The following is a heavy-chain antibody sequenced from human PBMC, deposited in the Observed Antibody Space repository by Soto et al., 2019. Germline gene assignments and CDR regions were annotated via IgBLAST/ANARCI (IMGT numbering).Heavy chain of an antibody. V-gene: IGHV1-18*01. CDR2: ISAYNGNT. CDR1: GYTFTSYG. J-gene: IGHJ4*02. D-gene: IGHD3-3*01. CDR3: ASGPYYDFWSGYRH. Sequence: ASVKVSCKGSGYTFTSYGISWVRQAPGQGLEWMGWISAYNGNTNYAQKLQGRVTMTTDTSTSTAYMELRSLRSDDTAVYYCASGPYYDFWSGYRHWGQGTLVTVSS.